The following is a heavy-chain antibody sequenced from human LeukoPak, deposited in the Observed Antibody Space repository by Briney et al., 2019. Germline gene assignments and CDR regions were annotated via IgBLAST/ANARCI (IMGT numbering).Heavy chain of an antibody. CDR1: GFTFSSYA. CDR3: AKDLRGGGAYFDY. V-gene: IGHV3-23*01. D-gene: IGHD3-16*01. J-gene: IGHJ4*02. CDR2: ISGSGGST. Sequence: GGSLRLSCAASGFTFSSYAMSWVRQAPGKGLEWVSAISGSGGSTYYADSVKGRFTISRDNSKNTLYLQMNSLTAEDTAVYSWAKDLRGGGAYFDYRGQGTLVTVSS.